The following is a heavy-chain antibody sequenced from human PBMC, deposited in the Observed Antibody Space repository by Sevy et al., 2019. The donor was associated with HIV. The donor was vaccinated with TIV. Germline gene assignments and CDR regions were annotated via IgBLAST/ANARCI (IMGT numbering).Heavy chain of an antibody. CDR1: GDSISSYF. Sequence: SETLCLTCNVSGDSISSYFWSWFRHPPGKGLEWIGYIYYSGSSEYNPSLRSRVTISIDTSKKYLSMKLTSVTAADTAVYYCSRDSAVVPRAFVYWGQGTLVTVSS. CDR2: IYYSGSS. V-gene: IGHV4-59*01. CDR3: SRDSAVVPRAFVY. J-gene: IGHJ4*02. D-gene: IGHD2-15*01.